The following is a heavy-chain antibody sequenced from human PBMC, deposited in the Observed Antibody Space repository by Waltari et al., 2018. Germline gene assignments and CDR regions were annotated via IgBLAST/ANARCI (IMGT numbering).Heavy chain of an antibody. Sequence: TNYNPSLKSRVTISVDTSKNQFSLKLSSVTAAYTAVYYCARAIVPASWFDPWGQGTLVTVSS. CDR2: T. D-gene: IGHD2-2*01. CDR3: ARAIVPASWFDP. J-gene: IGHJ5*02. V-gene: IGHV4-59*01.